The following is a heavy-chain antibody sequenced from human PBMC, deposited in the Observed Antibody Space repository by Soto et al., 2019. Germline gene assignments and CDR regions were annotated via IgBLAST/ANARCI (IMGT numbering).Heavy chain of an antibody. V-gene: IGHV1-3*01. D-gene: IGHD5-18*01. Sequence: ASVKVSCKASGYTFTSYAMHWVRQAPGQRLEWMGWINAGNGNTKYSQKFQGWVTMTRDTSISTAYMELSRLRSDDTAVYYCARVAIQLWLRPYYYGMDVRGQGTTVPVSS. CDR3: ARVAIQLWLRPYYYGMDV. J-gene: IGHJ6*02. CDR1: GYTFTSYA. CDR2: INAGNGNT.